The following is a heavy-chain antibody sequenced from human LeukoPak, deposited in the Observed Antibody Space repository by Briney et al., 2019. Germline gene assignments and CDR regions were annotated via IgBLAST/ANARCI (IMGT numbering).Heavy chain of an antibody. CDR1: GGSISSSSYY. Sequence: SETLSLTCTVSGGSISSSSYYWGWIRHPPGKGLEWIGSIYYSGSTYYNPSLKSRVTISVDTSKNQFSLKLSSVTAADTAVYYCARRLKSYAYFDYWGQGTLVTVSS. CDR2: IYYSGST. V-gene: IGHV4-39*01. D-gene: IGHD1-26*01. CDR3: ARRLKSYAYFDY. J-gene: IGHJ4*02.